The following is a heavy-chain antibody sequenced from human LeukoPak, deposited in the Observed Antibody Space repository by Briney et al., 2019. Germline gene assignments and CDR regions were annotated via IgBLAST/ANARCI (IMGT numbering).Heavy chain of an antibody. CDR2: IKQDGSEK. V-gene: IGHV3-7*03. D-gene: IGHD3-22*01. CDR3: AKDLYYYDSSGYSSDAFDI. CDR1: GFSFNTYW. J-gene: IGHJ3*02. Sequence: PGGSLRLSCVVSGFSFNTYWMTWVRQAPGKGLEWVANIKQDGSEKYYVDSVKGRFTISRDNAKNSLYLQMNSLRAEDTAVYYCAKDLYYYDSSGYSSDAFDIWGQGTMVTVSS.